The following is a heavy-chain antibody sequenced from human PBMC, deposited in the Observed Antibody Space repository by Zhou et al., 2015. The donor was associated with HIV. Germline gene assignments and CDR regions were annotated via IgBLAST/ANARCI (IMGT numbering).Heavy chain of an antibody. D-gene: IGHD2-15*01. J-gene: IGHJ4*02. CDR3: LGSGASSH. CDR1: GFSLSAYS. V-gene: IGHV3-48*04. Sequence: EVQVVESGGGLVQPGGSLRLSCAPSGFSLSAYSMNWVRQAAGKGLEWVSYIGGGSGTSTLYADSVRGRFTISRDNANNALYLQMNNLRADDTAVYYCLGSGASSHWGQGTQVTVSS. CDR2: IGGGSGTST.